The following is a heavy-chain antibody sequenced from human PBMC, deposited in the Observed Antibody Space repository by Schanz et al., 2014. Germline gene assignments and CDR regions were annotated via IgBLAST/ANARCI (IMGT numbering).Heavy chain of an antibody. V-gene: IGHV3-30*02. CDR3: AKEWSPSF. CDR2: IRYDGINK. J-gene: IGHJ4*02. CDR1: GFTFSTTG. D-gene: IGHD1-26*01. Sequence: QVRLVESGGGVVQPGGSLSLSCAASGFTFSTTGMHWVRQAPGKGLVWVTYIRYDGINKYDADSVKGRFTVSRDNAKSTLFLQMDSLRPEDTAIYYCAKEWSPSFWGQGTLVTVSS.